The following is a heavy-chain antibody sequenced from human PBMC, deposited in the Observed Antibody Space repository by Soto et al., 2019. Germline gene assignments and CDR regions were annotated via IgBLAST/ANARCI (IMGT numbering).Heavy chain of an antibody. J-gene: IGHJ4*02. Sequence: VASVKVSCKASGYTFSSSVINWVRQAPGQGLEWVGRISAYNDYTSFAQKFQGRVTMTTDTSTSTAYMELRSLRSDDSAMYYCARGSYCDYWGQGTLVTVSS. CDR2: ISAYNDYT. CDR3: ARGSYCDY. CDR1: GYTFSSSV. V-gene: IGHV1-18*01.